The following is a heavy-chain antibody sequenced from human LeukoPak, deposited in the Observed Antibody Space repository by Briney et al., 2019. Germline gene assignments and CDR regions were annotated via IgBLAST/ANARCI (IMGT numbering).Heavy chain of an antibody. CDR3: AREPGWYNWNYWFDP. D-gene: IGHD1-7*01. V-gene: IGHV4-39*07. CDR1: GGSISSSSYY. Sequence: SETLSLTCTVSGGSISSSSYYWGWIRQPPGKGLEWIGSIYYSGSTYYNPSLKSRVTISVDTSKNQFSLKLSSVTAADTAVYYCAREPGWYNWNYWFDPWGQGTLVTVS. CDR2: IYYSGST. J-gene: IGHJ5*02.